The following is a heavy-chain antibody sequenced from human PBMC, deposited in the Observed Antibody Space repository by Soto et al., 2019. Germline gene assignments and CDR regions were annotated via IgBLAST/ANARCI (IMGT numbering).Heavy chain of an antibody. CDR3: ASGSPVALYGLDV. Sequence: GGSLRLSCAASGFTFSSYGMHWVRQAPGKGLEWVAVIWYDGSNKYYADSVKGRFTISRDNSKNTLYLQMNSLRAEDTAVEYRASGSPVALYGLDVWGQGTTVSVSS. J-gene: IGHJ6*02. D-gene: IGHD2-15*01. V-gene: IGHV3-33*01. CDR2: IWYDGSNK. CDR1: GFTFSSYG.